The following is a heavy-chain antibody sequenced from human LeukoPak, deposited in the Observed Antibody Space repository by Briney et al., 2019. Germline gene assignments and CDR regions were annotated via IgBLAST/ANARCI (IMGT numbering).Heavy chain of an antibody. Sequence: ASAKVSCKASGYTFTSYGLSWVRQAPGQGLEWMGWISAYNGNTNCAQKLQGRVTMTTDTSTSTAYMELRSLRSDDTAVYYCARDHEFCRSTSCYAIDYWGQGTLVTVSS. CDR3: ARDHEFCRSTSCYAIDY. CDR2: ISAYNGNT. J-gene: IGHJ4*02. D-gene: IGHD2-2*01. CDR1: GYTFTSYG. V-gene: IGHV1-18*01.